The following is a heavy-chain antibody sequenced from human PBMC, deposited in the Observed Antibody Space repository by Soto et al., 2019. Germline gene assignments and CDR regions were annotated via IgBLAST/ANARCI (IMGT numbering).Heavy chain of an antibody. Sequence: ASVKVSCKASGYTFTSYDINWVRQATGQGLEWMGWMNPNSGNTGYAQKFQGRVTMTRNTSISTAYMELSSLRSQDTAVYYGARGWEDIVVVVAEVNHDAFDIWGQGTMVTVSS. CDR1: GYTFTSYD. J-gene: IGHJ3*02. D-gene: IGHD2-15*01. V-gene: IGHV1-8*01. CDR3: ARGWEDIVVVVAEVNHDAFDI. CDR2: MNPNSGNT.